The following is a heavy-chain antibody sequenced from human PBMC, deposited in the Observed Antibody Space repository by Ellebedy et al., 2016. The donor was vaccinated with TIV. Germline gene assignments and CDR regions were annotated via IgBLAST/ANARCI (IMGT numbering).Heavy chain of an antibody. CDR2: ISSSSSTI. CDR3: ARLYCSSTSCPEYYYYYGMDV. Sequence: GGSLRLSXAVSGFTFSSYSMNWVRQAPRKGLEWVSYISSSSSTIYYADSVKGRFTISRDNAKNSLYLQMNSLRDEDTAVYYCARLYCSSTSCPEYYYYYGMDVWGQGTTVTVSS. D-gene: IGHD2-2*01. CDR1: GFTFSSYS. V-gene: IGHV3-48*02. J-gene: IGHJ6*02.